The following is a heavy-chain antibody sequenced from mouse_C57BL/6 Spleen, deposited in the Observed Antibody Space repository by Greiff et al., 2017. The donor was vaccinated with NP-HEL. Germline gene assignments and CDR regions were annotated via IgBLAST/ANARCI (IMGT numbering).Heavy chain of an antibody. CDR3: ARRYYGPYYFDY. J-gene: IGHJ2*01. CDR2: IDPSDSYT. D-gene: IGHD2-1*01. CDR1: GYTFTSYW. V-gene: IGHV1-69*01. Sequence: VQLQQPGAELVMPGASVKLSCKASGYTFTSYWMHWVKQRPGQGLEWIGEIDPSDSYTNYNQKFKGKSTLTVDKSSSTAYMQLSSLTSEDSAVYYCARRYYGPYYFDYWGQGTTLTVSS.